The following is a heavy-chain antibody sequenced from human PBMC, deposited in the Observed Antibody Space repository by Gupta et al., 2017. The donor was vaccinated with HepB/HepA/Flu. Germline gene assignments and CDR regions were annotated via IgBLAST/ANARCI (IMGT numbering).Heavy chain of an antibody. Sequence: QVQLVQSGAEVKKPGSSVKVSCKASGGTFSSYAISWVRQAPGQGLEWMGGIIPIFGTANYAKKFQGRVTITADKSTSTAYMELRSLRSEDTAVYYCARGYDFGSGYSHYYYMDVWGKGTTVTVSS. CDR3: ARGYDFGSGYSHYYYMDV. CDR1: GGTFSSYA. V-gene: IGHV1-69*06. D-gene: IGHD3-3*01. CDR2: IIPIFGTA. J-gene: IGHJ6*03.